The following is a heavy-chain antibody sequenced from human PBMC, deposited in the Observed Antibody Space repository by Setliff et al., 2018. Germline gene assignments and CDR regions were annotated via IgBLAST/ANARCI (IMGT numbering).Heavy chain of an antibody. Sequence: SETLSLTCAVSGGPTIGYYWTWIRQAPGKGLEWIGYIHPWEGSSESTNYGPSLKSRITISLDKSKSQFSLKLTSVTVADTAVYYCARGLHSGTYWGTRPLGLDYWGQGSLVTVSS. V-gene: IGHV4-59*08. CDR3: ARGLHSGTYWGTRPLGLDY. D-gene: IGHD1-26*01. CDR1: GGPTIGYY. J-gene: IGHJ4*02. CDR2: IHPWEGSSEST.